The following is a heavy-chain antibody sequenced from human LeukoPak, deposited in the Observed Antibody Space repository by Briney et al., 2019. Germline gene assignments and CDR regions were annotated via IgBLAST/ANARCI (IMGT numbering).Heavy chain of an antibody. V-gene: IGHV4-39*01. Sequence: SETLSLTCTVSGGSISSTSYYWGWIRQPPGKGLEWIGSIFYSGSTYYNPSFKSRVTISVDTSKNHFSLKLSSVTAADTAVYYCARHSSTWNNWFDPWGQGTLVTVSS. D-gene: IGHD6-13*01. CDR1: GGSISSTSYY. J-gene: IGHJ5*02. CDR2: IFYSGST. CDR3: ARHSSTWNNWFDP.